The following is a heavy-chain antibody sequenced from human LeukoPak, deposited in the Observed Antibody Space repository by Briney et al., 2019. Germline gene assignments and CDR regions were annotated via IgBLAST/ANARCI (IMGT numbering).Heavy chain of an antibody. CDR2: MNPNSGNT. D-gene: IGHD2-2*01. V-gene: IGHV1-8*01. CDR3: ARVEVYCSSTSCYLGYNWFDP. Sequence: GASVKVSCKASGCTFTSYDINWVRQATGQGLEWMGWMNPNSGNTGYAQKFQGRVTMTRNTSISTAYMELSSLRSEDTAVYYCARVEVYCSSTSCYLGYNWFDPWGQGTLVTVSS. J-gene: IGHJ5*02. CDR1: GCTFTSYD.